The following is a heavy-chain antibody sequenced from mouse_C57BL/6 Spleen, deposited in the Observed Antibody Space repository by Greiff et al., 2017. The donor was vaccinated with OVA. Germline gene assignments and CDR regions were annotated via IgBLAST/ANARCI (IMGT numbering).Heavy chain of an antibody. CDR3: TRSSILRYYFDY. CDR2: IDPETGGT. J-gene: IGHJ2*01. Sequence: QVQLKESGAELVRPGASVTLSCKASGYTFTDYEMHWVKQTPVHGLEWIGAIDPETGGTAYNQKFKGKAILTADKSSSTAYMELRSLTSEDSAVYYCTRSSILRYYFDYWGQGTTLTVSS. V-gene: IGHV1-15*01. D-gene: IGHD1-1*01. CDR1: GYTFTDYE.